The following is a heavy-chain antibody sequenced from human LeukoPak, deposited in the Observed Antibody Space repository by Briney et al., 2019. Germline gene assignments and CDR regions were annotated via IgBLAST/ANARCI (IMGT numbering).Heavy chain of an antibody. V-gene: IGHV3-7*01. Sequence: PGGSLRLSCATSGFTFSSYWMTWVRQAPGKGLEWVANIKQDGSEKYYVDSVKGRFTISRDNAKNSLYLQMNSLRAEDTAVYYCAELGITMIGGVWGKGTTVTISS. J-gene: IGHJ6*04. CDR1: GFTFSSYW. CDR3: AELGITMIGGV. D-gene: IGHD3-10*02. CDR2: IKQDGSEK.